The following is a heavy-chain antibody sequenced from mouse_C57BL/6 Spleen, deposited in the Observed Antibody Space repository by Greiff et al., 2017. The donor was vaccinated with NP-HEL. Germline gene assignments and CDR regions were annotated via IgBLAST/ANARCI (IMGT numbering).Heavy chain of an antibody. V-gene: IGHV1-18*01. J-gene: IGHJ3*01. CDR3: AREGDGYPPAWFAY. Sequence: VQLQQSGPELVKPGASVKIPCKASGYTFTDYNMDWVKQSHGKSLEWIGDINPNNGGTIYNQKFKGKATLTVDKSSSTAYMELRSLTSEDTAVYYWAREGDGYPPAWFAYWGQGTLVNVS. CDR1: GYTFTDYN. D-gene: IGHD2-3*01. CDR2: INPNNGGT.